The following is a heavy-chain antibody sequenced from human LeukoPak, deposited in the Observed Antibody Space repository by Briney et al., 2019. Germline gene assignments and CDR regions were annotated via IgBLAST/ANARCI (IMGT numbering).Heavy chain of an antibody. Sequence: ASVKVSCKASGYTFTGYYMHWVRQAPGQGLEWMGWINPNSGGTNYAQKFQGRVTMTRDTSISTAYMELSRLRSDDTAVYYCARDLVDIEAPKRDYWGQGTLLTV. CDR2: INPNSGGT. CDR3: ARDLVDIEAPKRDY. J-gene: IGHJ4*02. CDR1: GYTFTGYY. V-gene: IGHV1-2*02. D-gene: IGHD5-12*01.